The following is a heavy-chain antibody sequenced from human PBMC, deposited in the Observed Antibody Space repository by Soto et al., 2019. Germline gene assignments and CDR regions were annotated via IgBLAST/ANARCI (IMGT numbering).Heavy chain of an antibody. V-gene: IGHV3-15*01. D-gene: IGHD3-10*01. CDR3: ATGGYYPDY. J-gene: IGHJ4*02. Sequence: GYLRLSFAGSGFTFSNAWLRWVRQAPLNVLEWVGRVKSKTNGGTTDYAATVKGRFNISRDDSENTVFLQMNSLKTEDTAVYYCATGGYYPDYWGKGKLVTVAS. CDR1: GFTFSNAW. CDR2: VKSKTNGGTT.